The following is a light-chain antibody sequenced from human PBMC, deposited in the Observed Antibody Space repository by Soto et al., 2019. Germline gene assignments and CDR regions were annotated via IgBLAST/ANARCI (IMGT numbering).Light chain of an antibody. V-gene: IGLV2-14*01. CDR2: DVS. CDR3: SSYTSSSTS. CDR1: SSDVGGYIY. Sequence: QSVLTQPASVSGSPGQSITISCTGTSSDVGGYIYVSWYQQHPGKAPKLMIYDVSNRPSGVSNRFSGSKSGNTASLTISGLQAEDEADYYCSSYTSSSTSFGGGTKLTVL. J-gene: IGLJ3*02.